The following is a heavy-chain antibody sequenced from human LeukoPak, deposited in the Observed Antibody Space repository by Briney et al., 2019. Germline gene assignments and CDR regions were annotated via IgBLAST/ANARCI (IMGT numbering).Heavy chain of an antibody. CDR3: TRELGGSYFDY. D-gene: IGHD1-26*01. V-gene: IGHV1-46*01. CDR2: SNPSGGRT. CDR1: GYTFTNYY. Sequence: ASVKVSCKASGYTFTNYYMHWVRQAPGQGLEWVGVSNPSGGRTTYAQKFQGSVTMTRDTSTSTVYMELSSLRSEDTAVYYCTRELGGSYFDYWGQGTLVTVSS. J-gene: IGHJ4*02.